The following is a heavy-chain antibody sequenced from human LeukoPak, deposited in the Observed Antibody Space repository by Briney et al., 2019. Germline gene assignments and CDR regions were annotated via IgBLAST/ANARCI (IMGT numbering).Heavy chain of an antibody. D-gene: IGHD3-10*01. CDR1: GGSFSGYY. Sequence: SETLSLTCAVYGGSFSGYYWSWIRQPPGKGLELIGEINHSGSTNYNPSLKSRVTISVDTSKNQFSLKLSSVTAADTAVYYCANGGQNFDYWGQGTLVTVSS. V-gene: IGHV4-34*01. CDR3: ANGGQNFDY. J-gene: IGHJ4*02. CDR2: INHSGST.